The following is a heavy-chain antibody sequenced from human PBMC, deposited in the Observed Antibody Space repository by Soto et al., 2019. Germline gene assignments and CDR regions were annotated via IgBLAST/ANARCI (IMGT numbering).Heavy chain of an antibody. D-gene: IGHD3-22*01. V-gene: IGHV4-31*02. CDR1: GGSIPSGAYY. Sequence: TLSPTCAVSGGSIPSGAYYWTWIRQHPWKGLEWIAYIHYSGRTYYNPSLKSRVTISVDTSNNQFSLKLSSVTAADTAVYYCARYYFDSSGYSNWFDSWGQGTLVTVSS. CDR3: ARYYFDSSGYSNWFDS. CDR2: IHYSGRT. J-gene: IGHJ5*01.